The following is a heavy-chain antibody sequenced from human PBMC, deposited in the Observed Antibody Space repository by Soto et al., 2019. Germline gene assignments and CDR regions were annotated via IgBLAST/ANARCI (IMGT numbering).Heavy chain of an antibody. Sequence: SSETLSLTCAVYGGSFSGYYRSWLRQPPGRGLEWIGQMNQSGSTSYNPSLKSRVTISVDRSKNQLSLNLSSVTAADTAVYYCARVGSSSRRFLRYWGRGTLVTVSS. D-gene: IGHD6-13*01. CDR2: MNQSGST. CDR3: ARVGSSSRRFLRY. J-gene: IGHJ4*02. V-gene: IGHV4-34*01. CDR1: GGSFSGYY.